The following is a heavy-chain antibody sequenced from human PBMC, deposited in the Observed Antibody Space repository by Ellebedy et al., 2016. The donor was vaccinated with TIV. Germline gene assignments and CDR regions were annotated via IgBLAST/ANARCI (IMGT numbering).Heavy chain of an antibody. CDR3: ARGGLEVPYDAFDL. CDR2: INYVGGNT. D-gene: IGHD3-10*01. Sequence: GESLKISCAPSGFIFRNHAMHWVRQAPGKGLEWISSINYVGGNTYYADSVKGRFIISRDNSKNTLYLQMNSLRAEDTAVYYCARGGLEVPYDAFDLWGQGTMVTVSS. CDR1: GFIFRNHA. V-gene: IGHV3-30*04. J-gene: IGHJ3*01.